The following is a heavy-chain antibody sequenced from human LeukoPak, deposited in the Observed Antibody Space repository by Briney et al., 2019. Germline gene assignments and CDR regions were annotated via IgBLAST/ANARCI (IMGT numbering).Heavy chain of an antibody. J-gene: IGHJ6*02. V-gene: IGHV3-23*01. Sequence: SGGSLRLSCAASGFTFSSYAMGWVRQAPGKGLEWVSAIGGSGGSTYYAASVRGRFTISRDNSKNTLFLQMNSLRAGDTAIYYCAKVDGDYYYYGMDVWGQGTTVTVSS. CDR2: IGGSGGST. D-gene: IGHD4-17*01. CDR3: AKVDGDYYYYGMDV. CDR1: GFTFSSYA.